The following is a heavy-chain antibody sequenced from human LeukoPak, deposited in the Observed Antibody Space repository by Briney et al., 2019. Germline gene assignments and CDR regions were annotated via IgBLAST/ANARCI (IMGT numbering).Heavy chain of an antibody. CDR2: INSYSGGT. Sequence: ASVKVSCKASGYTFSGYYMHWVRQAPGQGLEWMGWINSYSGGTNYAQNFQGRVTMTRDRSISTAYMELSRLRSGDTAVYYCARARDAFDIWGQGTMVTVSS. CDR1: GYTFSGYY. J-gene: IGHJ3*02. CDR3: ARARDAFDI. V-gene: IGHV1-2*02.